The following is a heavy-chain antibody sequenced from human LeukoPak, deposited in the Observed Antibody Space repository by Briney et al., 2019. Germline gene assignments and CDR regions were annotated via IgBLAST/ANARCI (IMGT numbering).Heavy chain of an antibody. CDR1: GYSISSGHY. V-gene: IGHV4-38-2*01. CDR2: MYNSGST. J-gene: IGHJ4*02. Sequence: PSETLSLTCDVSGYSISSGHYWGWIRQSPGEGLEWIASMYNSGSTYFNSPLKSRVTTPLDTPKHQFSLPLDSVTAADTAVYYCARHVYGRHQLQAYHFDYWGQGILVTVSS. D-gene: IGHD2-2*01. CDR3: ARHVYGRHQLQAYHFDY.